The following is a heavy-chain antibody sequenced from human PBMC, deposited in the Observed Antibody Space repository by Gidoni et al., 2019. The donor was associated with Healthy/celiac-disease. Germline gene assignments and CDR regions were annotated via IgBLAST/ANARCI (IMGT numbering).Heavy chain of an antibody. CDR2: IYSGGST. D-gene: IGHD3-3*01. Sequence: EVQLVESGGALIQPGGSLRLSCAASGFTVSSTYRSGVRQAPGKGLEWVSVIYSGGSTYYADSVKGRFTISRDNSKNTLYLQMNSLRAEDTAVYYCARGPLPITIFGVVLYYYYGMDVWGQGTTVTVSS. CDR1: GFTVSSTY. V-gene: IGHV3-53*01. J-gene: IGHJ6*02. CDR3: ARGPLPITIFGVVLYYYYGMDV.